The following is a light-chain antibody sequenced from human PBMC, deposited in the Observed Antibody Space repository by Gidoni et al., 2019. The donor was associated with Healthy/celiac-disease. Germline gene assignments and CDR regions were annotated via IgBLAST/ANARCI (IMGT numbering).Light chain of an antibody. CDR3: QHYDNLPPT. CDR1: QDIRNY. Sequence: DMQMTQSPSSLSASVGDRVTITCQASQDIRNYLNWYQQKPGKDHELLIDAAANLETGVPSRFIGSGSETDFTFTISSLQPEDIATYYCQHYDNLPPTFGPGTNVDSK. CDR2: AAA. V-gene: IGKV1-33*01. J-gene: IGKJ3*01.